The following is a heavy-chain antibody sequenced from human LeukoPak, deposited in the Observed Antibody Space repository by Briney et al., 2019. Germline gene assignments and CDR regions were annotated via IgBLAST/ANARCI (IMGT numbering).Heavy chain of an antibody. J-gene: IGHJ4*02. Sequence: SETLSLTCTVSGGSISSCDYYWSWIRQPPGKGLEWIGYIYYSGSTYYNPSLKSRLTISVDTSKNQFSLKLSSVTAADTAVYYCARGVGYYFDYWGQGTLVTVSS. V-gene: IGHV4-30-4*01. D-gene: IGHD2-15*01. CDR1: GGSISSCDYY. CDR3: ARGVGYYFDY. CDR2: IYYSGST.